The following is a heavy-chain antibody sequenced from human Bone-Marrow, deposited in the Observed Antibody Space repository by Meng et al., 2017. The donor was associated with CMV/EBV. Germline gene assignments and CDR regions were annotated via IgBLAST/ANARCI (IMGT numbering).Heavy chain of an antibody. CDR3: ATYDLWMGVDY. J-gene: IGHJ4*02. Sequence: SETLSLTCTVSGGSISSSSYYWGWIRQPPGKGLEWIGSIYYSGSTYYNPSLKNRVTISVDTSKNQFSLKLSSVTAADTAVYYCATYDLWMGVDYWGQGKLVNVSS. D-gene: IGHD3-3*01. V-gene: IGHV4-39*07. CDR2: IYYSGST. CDR1: GGSISSSSYY.